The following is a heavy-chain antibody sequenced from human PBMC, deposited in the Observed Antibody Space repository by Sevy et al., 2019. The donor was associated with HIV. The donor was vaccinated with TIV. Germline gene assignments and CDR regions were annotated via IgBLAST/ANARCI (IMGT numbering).Heavy chain of an antibody. V-gene: IGHV3-30*18. J-gene: IGHJ5*02. Sequence: GGSLRLSCAASGFTFSNYAMHWVRQAPGKGLEWVTVVSYDGSNKYYADSVKGRFTISRDNSKNTLYLQMSSLRTEDTAVYYCAKDKGACSGYDYENWFDPWGQGTLVTVSS. CDR2: VSYDGSNK. CDR3: AKDKGACSGYDYENWFDP. CDR1: GFTFSNYA. D-gene: IGHD5-12*01.